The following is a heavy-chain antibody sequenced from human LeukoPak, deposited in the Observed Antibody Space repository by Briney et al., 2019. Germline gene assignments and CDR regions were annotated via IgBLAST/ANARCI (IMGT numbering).Heavy chain of an antibody. Sequence: PGVPLRLSCGASGFTFSSYWMSWVRQNRGKGLEWVANIRQDGNEKYYVDSVKDRFTVSRGNAENSLYLQMNSLRADDTAVYYCARLGVRQILDFWGQGTLVTVSS. D-gene: IGHD2-8*01. CDR2: IRQDGNEK. V-gene: IGHV3-7*01. CDR1: GFTFSSYW. CDR3: ARLGVRQILDF. J-gene: IGHJ4*02.